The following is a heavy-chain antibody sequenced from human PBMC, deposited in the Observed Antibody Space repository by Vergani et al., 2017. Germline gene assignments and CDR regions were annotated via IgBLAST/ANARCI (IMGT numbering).Heavy chain of an antibody. Sequence: QVQLQESGPGLVKPSETLSLTCTVSGGSISSYYWSWTRQPPGKGLEWIGYIYYSGSTNYNPSLKSRVTISVDTSKNQFSLKLSSVTAADTAVYYCARGITIFGVVRYYYYMDVWGKGTTVTVSS. V-gene: IGHV4-59*01. CDR2: IYYSGST. J-gene: IGHJ6*03. CDR1: GGSISSYY. D-gene: IGHD3-3*01. CDR3: ARGITIFGVVRYYYYMDV.